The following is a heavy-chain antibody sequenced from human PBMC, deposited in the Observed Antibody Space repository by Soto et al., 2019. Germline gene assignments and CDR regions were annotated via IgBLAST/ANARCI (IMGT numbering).Heavy chain of an antibody. CDR3: ARADRTLVTSYSLDV. CDR2: INHSGTI. J-gene: IGHJ6*01. V-gene: IGHV4-34*01. Sequence: SETLSLTCAVYGGSFSGYYWTWIRQPPGKGLECIGEINHSGTINFKASLKSRLTISLDTSKKHFSLKLSSVTDADTAAYYCARADRTLVTSYSLDVWGQGTTVTVSS. D-gene: IGHD2-21*02. CDR1: GGSFSGYY.